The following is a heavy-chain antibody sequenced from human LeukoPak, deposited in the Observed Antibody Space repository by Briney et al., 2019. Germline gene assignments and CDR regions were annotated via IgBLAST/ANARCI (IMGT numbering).Heavy chain of an antibody. CDR3: ARVAVGTGTVYYFDY. CDR1: GYTLTELS. D-gene: IGHD1-7*01. CDR2: ISAYNGNT. J-gene: IGHJ4*02. V-gene: IGHV1-18*01. Sequence: ASVKVSCKVSGYTLTELSMHWVRQAPGKGLEWMGWISAYNGNTNYAQKLQGRVTMTTDTSTSTAYMELRSLRSDDTAVYYCARVAVGTGTVYYFDYWGQGTLVTVSS.